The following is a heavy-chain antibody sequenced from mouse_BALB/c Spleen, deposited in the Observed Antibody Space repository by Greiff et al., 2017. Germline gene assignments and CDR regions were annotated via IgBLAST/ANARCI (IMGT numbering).Heavy chain of an antibody. CDR3: ARDGVITTAFMDY. CDR1: GFSLTGYG. Sequence: QVQLQQSGPGLVAPSQSLSITCTVSGFSLTGYGVNWVRQPPGKGLEWLGMIWGDGSTDYNSALKSRLSISKDNSKSQVFLKMNSLQTDDTARYYCARDGVITTAFMDYWGQGTSVTVSS. D-gene: IGHD1-2*01. V-gene: IGHV2-6-7*01. J-gene: IGHJ4*01. CDR2: IWGDGST.